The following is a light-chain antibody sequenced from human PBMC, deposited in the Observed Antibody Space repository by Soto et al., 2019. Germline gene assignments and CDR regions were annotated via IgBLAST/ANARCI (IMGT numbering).Light chain of an antibody. V-gene: IGKV3-20*01. CDR2: GTS. CDR3: QQYGTSPGVT. Sequence: ENVLTQSPGTLSLSPGERATLSCRASQTVSTKYVAWYQQKPGQAPRLLIYGTSSRATGIPDRFSGSGSGTDFMLSISRREPEDFAVYYCQQYGTSPGVTFGPGTKLDIK. CDR1: QTVSTKY. J-gene: IGKJ3*01.